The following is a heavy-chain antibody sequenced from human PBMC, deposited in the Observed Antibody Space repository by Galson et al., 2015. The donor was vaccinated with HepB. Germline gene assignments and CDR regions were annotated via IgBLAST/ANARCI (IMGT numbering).Heavy chain of an antibody. D-gene: IGHD6-6*01. CDR1: GYTFINYY. V-gene: IGHV1-46*01. CDR2: INPSDGRS. J-gene: IGHJ6*02. CDR3: ARVPYKTARPEGMDYYYAMDV. Sequence: SVKVSCKASGYTFINYYIHWVRQAPGQGLEWMGFINPSDGRSTYAQKIQGRVTMTRDTSTSTVYMELSSLSSEDTAVYYCARVPYKTARPEGMDYYYAMDVWGQGTTVTVSS.